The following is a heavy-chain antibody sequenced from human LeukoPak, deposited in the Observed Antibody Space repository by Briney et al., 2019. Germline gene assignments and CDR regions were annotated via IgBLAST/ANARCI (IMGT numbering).Heavy chain of an antibody. CDR3: AREVSGYYDFLTVYYRSFDY. Sequence: GGSLRLSCAASGFTFSSYSMNWVRQAPGKGLEWVANIKQDGSEKYYVDSVKGRFTISRDNAKNSLYLQMNSLRAEDTAVYYCAREVSGYYDFLTVYYRSFDYWGKGTLVTASS. CDR1: GFTFSSYS. V-gene: IGHV3-7*01. CDR2: IKQDGSEK. D-gene: IGHD3-9*01. J-gene: IGHJ4*02.